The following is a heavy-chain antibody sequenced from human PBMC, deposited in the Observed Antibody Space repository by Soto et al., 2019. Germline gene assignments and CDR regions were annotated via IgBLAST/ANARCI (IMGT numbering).Heavy chain of an antibody. CDR3: ARGVVVTAIPYYYFGMDV. D-gene: IGHD2-21*02. CDR2: IIPIVGTA. Sequence: GASVKVSCKASGGTFSKNAVSWVRQAPGEGPEWMGGIIPIVGTANYAQKFQGRVTITADESTSTAYMELSSLRSEDTAEYYCARGVVVTAIPYYYFGMDVWGQGTTVTVSS. J-gene: IGHJ6*02. V-gene: IGHV1-69*13. CDR1: GGTFSKNA.